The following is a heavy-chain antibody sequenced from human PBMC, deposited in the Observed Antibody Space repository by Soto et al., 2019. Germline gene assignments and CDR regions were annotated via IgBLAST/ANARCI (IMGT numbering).Heavy chain of an antibody. Sequence: PVKVSCKASGFSFTSSAMQWVRHAHGQRLEWIGWIVVGSGNTNYAQKFQERVTITRDMSTSTAYMELSSLRSEDTAVYYCAADHGDYNKDYYYYFMDVWGKGTTVTVSS. V-gene: IGHV1-58*02. J-gene: IGHJ6*03. D-gene: IGHD4-17*01. CDR3: AADHGDYNKDYYYYFMDV. CDR2: IVVGSGNT. CDR1: GFSFTSSA.